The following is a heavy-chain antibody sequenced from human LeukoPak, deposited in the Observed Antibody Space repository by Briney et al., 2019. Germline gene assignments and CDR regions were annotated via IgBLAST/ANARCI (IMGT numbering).Heavy chain of an antibody. J-gene: IGHJ4*02. CDR3: AREDLRY. CDR2: IYYSGNT. Sequence: SETLSLTCTVSGGSISRYYWNWIRQPPGKGLEWIGNIYYSGNTNYNPSLKSRVTISVDRSKNHFSLKLSSVTAADTAVYYCAREDLRYWGQGTLVTVSS. V-gene: IGHV4-59*12. D-gene: IGHD1-14*01. CDR1: GGSISRYY.